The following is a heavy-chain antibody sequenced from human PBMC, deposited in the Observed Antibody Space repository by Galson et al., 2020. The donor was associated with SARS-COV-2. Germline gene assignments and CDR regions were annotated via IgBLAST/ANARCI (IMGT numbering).Heavy chain of an antibody. V-gene: IGHV3-21*01. D-gene: IGHD3-22*01. CDR1: GFTFDTYS. CDR2: ISSSSTYI. Sequence: GGSLRLSCTASGFTFDTYSMNWVRQAPGKGPEWLSSISSSSTYIYYADSVKGRFTISRDNAKNSLYLQMNSLRAEDTALYYCASNGFDSSGYHITLYYWGLGTLVTVSS. CDR3: ASNGFDSSGYHITLYY. J-gene: IGHJ4*02.